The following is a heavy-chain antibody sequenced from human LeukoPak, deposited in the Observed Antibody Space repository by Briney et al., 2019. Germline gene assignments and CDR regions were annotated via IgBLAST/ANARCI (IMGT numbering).Heavy chain of an antibody. CDR2: IHDSGST. CDR3: ATQAGCYFDY. CDR1: GGSISSHSTYY. D-gene: IGHD6-19*01. Sequence: PSETLSLTCTVSGGSISSHSTYYWSWIRQPPGKGLEWLAYIHDSGSTNYDPSLRGRISMSVDTSGNQFSLTLRSVTAADTAVYYCATQAGCYFDYWGQGKVVTVSS. J-gene: IGHJ4*02. V-gene: IGHV4-59*08.